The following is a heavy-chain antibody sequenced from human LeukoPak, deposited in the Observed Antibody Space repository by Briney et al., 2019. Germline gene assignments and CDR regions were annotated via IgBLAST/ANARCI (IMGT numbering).Heavy chain of an antibody. Sequence: PSETLSLTCTVSGASISSYYWSWIRQPPGKGLEWIGYIYYSGSTNYNPSLKSRVTISVDASKNQFSLKLSSVTAADTAVYYCARAGPLGYSSSWLDYWGQGTLVTVSS. CDR3: ARAGPLGYSSSWLDY. D-gene: IGHD6-13*01. CDR2: IYYSGST. V-gene: IGHV4-59*08. J-gene: IGHJ4*02. CDR1: GASISSYY.